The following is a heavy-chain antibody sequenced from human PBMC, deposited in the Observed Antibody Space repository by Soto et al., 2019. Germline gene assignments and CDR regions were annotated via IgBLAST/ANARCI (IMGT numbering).Heavy chain of an antibody. CDR1: GFPFSFYG. V-gene: IGHV3-33*01. CDR3: ARDDAFDNENGFDM. Sequence: PGGSLRLSCAVSGFPFSFYGFHWVRQSPGKGLEWLGVIVSVGSAIYHADSLEGRFFISRDNSKDILYLQMNSLRVEDTAVYYCARDDAFDNENGFDMWGQGTMVTVPS. D-gene: IGHD3-3*02. CDR2: IVSVGSAI. J-gene: IGHJ3*02.